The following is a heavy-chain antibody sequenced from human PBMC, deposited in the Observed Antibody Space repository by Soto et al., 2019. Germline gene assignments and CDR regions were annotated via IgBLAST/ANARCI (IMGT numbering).Heavy chain of an antibody. J-gene: IGHJ4*02. CDR3: AREAGGSFPDY. V-gene: IGHV3-33*01. D-gene: IGHD2-15*01. Sequence: QVQLVESGGGVVQPGRSLRLSCAASGFTFSSDGMHWVRQAPGKGLEWVAVIWYDGSNKGYAESVKGLFTISRDNSKITLYLQINSLRGEDTAVYYCAREAGGSFPDYWGQGTLVTVSS. CDR2: IWYDGSNK. CDR1: GFTFSSDG.